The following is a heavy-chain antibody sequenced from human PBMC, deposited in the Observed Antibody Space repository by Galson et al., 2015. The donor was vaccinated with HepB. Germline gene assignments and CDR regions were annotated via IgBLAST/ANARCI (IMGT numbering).Heavy chain of an antibody. CDR2: INIDGSFT. J-gene: IGHJ4*02. Sequence: SLRLSCAVSGFTFTDYWMHWVRHGPGMGLVWVSRINIDGSFTTYADSVKGRFTIARDNAKKTLSSQMNSLRAEDTGIYYCVREIVVTGERYFDNWGQGTPVTVSS. D-gene: IGHD3-22*01. CDR3: VREIVVTGERYFDN. CDR1: GFTFTDYW. V-gene: IGHV3-74*03.